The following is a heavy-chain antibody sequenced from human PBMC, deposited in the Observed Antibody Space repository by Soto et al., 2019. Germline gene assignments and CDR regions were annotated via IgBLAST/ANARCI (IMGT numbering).Heavy chain of an antibody. CDR1: GYTFTGFF. CDR2: INPSGGNT. Sequence: QVQLVQSGAEVKKPGALVKLSCWASGYTFTGFFIHWVRQAPGQGLEWMGVINPSGGNTGYAQKFQGRVTMRRDTSTRTVYMELGSLKSEVSAVYYCARGVPITALGCGPYYWGQGTLVTVSS. CDR3: ARGVPITALGCGPYY. V-gene: IGHV1-46*03. D-gene: IGHD3-10*01. J-gene: IGHJ4*02.